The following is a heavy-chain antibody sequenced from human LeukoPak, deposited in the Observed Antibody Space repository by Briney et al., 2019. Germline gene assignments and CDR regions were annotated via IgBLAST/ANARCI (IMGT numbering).Heavy chain of an antibody. V-gene: IGHV5-51*01. CDR2: INPGDSDT. CDR1: GYSFSSYW. J-gene: IGHJ4*01. CDR3: ARLGSSWNFDY. D-gene: IGHD6-13*01. Sequence: GESLKISCKGSGYSFSSYWIGWVLQMPGKGLEWTGIINPGDSDTRYSPSFQGQVTISADKSISTAYLQWSSLKDSDTAIYYCARLGSSWNFDYWGHGTLVTVSS.